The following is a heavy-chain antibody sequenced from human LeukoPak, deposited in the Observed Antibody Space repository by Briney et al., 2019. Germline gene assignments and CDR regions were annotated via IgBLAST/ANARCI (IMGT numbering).Heavy chain of an antibody. Sequence: SETLSLTCTVSGGSISSGSYYWSWIRQPAGKGLEWIGRIYTSGSTNYNPSLKSRVTISVDTSKNQFSLKLSSVTAADTAVYYCANEILPLTSYCSSTTCRLNDAFDIWGQGTMVTVSS. CDR3: ANEILPLTSYCSSTTCRLNDAFDI. J-gene: IGHJ3*02. CDR1: GGSISSGSYY. V-gene: IGHV4-61*02. CDR2: IYTSGST. D-gene: IGHD2-2*01.